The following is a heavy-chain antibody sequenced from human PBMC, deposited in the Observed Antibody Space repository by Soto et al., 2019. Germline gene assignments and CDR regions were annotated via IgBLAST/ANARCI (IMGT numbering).Heavy chain of an antibody. CDR3: ARAGSGWYGDAFDI. V-gene: IGHV3-21*01. J-gene: IGHJ3*02. CDR1: GFTFSSYS. CDR2: ISSSSSYI. Sequence: EVQLVESGGGLVKPGGSLRLSCAASGFTFSSYSMNWVRQAPGKGLEWVSSISSSSSYIYYADSVKGRFTISRDNAKNSLYLQMNSLRAEDTAVYYCARAGSGWYGDAFDIWGQGTMVTVSS. D-gene: IGHD6-19*01.